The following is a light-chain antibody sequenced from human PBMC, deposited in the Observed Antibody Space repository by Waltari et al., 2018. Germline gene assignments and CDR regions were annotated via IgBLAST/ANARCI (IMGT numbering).Light chain of an antibody. Sequence: QSALTQPASVSGSPGQSITISCTGTSTPVGRYYSVSWYQQQPGKAPKLMIYDGSSRPSGVSNRFSGSKSGNTASLTISGLQAEDEADYYCNSYASGSNGVFGGGTRLTVL. J-gene: IGLJ3*02. V-gene: IGLV2-14*03. CDR2: DGS. CDR1: STPVGRYYS. CDR3: NSYASGSNGV.